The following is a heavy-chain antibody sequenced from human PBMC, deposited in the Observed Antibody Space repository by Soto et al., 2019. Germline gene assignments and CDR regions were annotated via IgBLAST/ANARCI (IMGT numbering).Heavy chain of an antibody. V-gene: IGHV3-7*05. D-gene: IGHD6-13*01. J-gene: IGHJ4*02. CDR2: IKEDGSEK. Sequence: EVQLVESGGGLVQPGGSLRLSCAASGFTFSSYRMTWVRQAPGKGLEWVANIKEDGSEKYQVDSVKGRFTFSRDNAKKSLFLQMNSLRVDDTAVYYCARLVAAGGVDQFDYWGQGTLVTVSS. CDR3: ARLVAAGGVDQFDY. CDR1: GFTFSSYR.